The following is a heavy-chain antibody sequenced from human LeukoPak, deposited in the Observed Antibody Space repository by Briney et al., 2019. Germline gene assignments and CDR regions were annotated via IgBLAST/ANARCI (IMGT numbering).Heavy chain of an antibody. J-gene: IGHJ5*02. Sequence: GGSLRLSCAASGFTFSSYAMSWVRQAPGKGLEWVSAISGSGGTTYYADSVKGRFTTSRDNSKNTLHLQMNSLRAEDTAVYCCAKGARKTGYSSWGQGTLVTVSS. CDR2: ISGSGGTT. D-gene: IGHD3-9*01. CDR1: GFTFSSYA. V-gene: IGHV3-23*01. CDR3: AKGARKTGYSS.